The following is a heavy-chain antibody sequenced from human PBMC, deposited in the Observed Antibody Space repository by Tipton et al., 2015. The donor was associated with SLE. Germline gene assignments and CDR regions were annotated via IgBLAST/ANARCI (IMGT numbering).Heavy chain of an antibody. J-gene: IGHJ4*01. CDR1: GYSFTGYY. CDR2: INPNSGGT. CDR3: AKERFRELLYYYLDS. Sequence: QLVQSGAEVRKPGASVKVSCKASGYSFTGYYMHWVRQAPGQGLEWMGCINPNSGGTNYAEKFQGRVTLTRDTSISTVYMELSRLKSDDTAIYYCAKERFRELLYYYLDSWGQGTLVTVSS. D-gene: IGHD3-10*01. V-gene: IGHV1-2*02.